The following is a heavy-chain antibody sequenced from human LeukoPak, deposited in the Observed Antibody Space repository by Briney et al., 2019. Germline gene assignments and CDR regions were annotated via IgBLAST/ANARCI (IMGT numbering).Heavy chain of an antibody. J-gene: IGHJ3*02. D-gene: IGHD2-15*01. V-gene: IGHV3-30*18. Sequence: PGRSLRLSCAASGFTFSSYGMHWVRQAPGKGLEWVAVISYDGSNKYYADSVKGRFTISRDNSKNTLYLQMNSLRAEDTAVYYCAKDAGYCSGGSCYLRYAFDIWGQGTMVTVSS. CDR1: GFTFSSYG. CDR3: AKDAGYCSGGSCYLRYAFDI. CDR2: ISYDGSNK.